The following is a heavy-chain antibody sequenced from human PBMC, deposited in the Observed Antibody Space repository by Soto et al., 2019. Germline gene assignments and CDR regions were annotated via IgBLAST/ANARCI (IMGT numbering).Heavy chain of an antibody. J-gene: IGHJ6*02. CDR3: ARDCSGGSCYSGGKYYYYGMDV. D-gene: IGHD2-15*01. V-gene: IGHV4-34*01. CDR1: GGSFSGYY. Sequence: KTXGTLCLTCAVYGGSFSGYYWSWMRQPPGKGLDWIGEVNHSGSTNYNPSLKSRVTISVDTSKNQFSLKLSSVTAADTAVYYCARDCSGGSCYSGGKYYYYGMDVWGQGTTVTVSS. CDR2: VNHSGST.